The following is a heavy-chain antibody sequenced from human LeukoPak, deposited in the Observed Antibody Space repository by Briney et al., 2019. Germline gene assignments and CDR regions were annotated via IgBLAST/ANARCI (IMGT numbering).Heavy chain of an antibody. CDR2: INTNTGNP. J-gene: IGHJ4*02. V-gene: IGHV7-4-1*02. Sequence: GASAKVSCKASGYTFTNYAMNWVRQAPGQGLEWMGWINTNTGNPTYAQGFTGQFVFSLDTSVSTAYLQISSLKAEDTAMYFCVRAAHDSGGYLQYYFDYWGQGTLVTVSS. CDR3: VRAAHDSGGYLQYYFDY. CDR1: GYTFTNYA. D-gene: IGHD3-22*01.